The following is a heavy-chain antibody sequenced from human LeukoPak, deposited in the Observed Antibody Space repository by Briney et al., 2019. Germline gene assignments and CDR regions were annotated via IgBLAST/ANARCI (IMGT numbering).Heavy chain of an antibody. D-gene: IGHD3-10*01. CDR3: ARKAYYYGSGTYDPFDY. J-gene: IGHJ4*02. Sequence: GGSLRLSCAASGIPFSSHAMTWVRQAPGKGLEWVSSISDTGGNTYYADSVKGRFTISRDNSKNILYLQMNSLRAEDTALYYCARKAYYYGSGTYDPFDYWGQGTLVTVSS. CDR1: GIPFSSHA. CDR2: ISDTGGNT. V-gene: IGHV3-23*01.